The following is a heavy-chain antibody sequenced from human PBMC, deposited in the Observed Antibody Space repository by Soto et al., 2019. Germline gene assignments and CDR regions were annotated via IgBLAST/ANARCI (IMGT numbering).Heavy chain of an antibody. V-gene: IGHV4-34*01. CDR1: GGSFSAYY. Sequence: TSETLSLTCAVYGGSFSAYYWSWIRQPPGKGLEWIGEINHSGSTNYNPSLKSRVTISVDTSKNQFSLKLSSVTAADPAVYYCARGHIFTYFDSSTGLAYWGPATLVTVCS. CDR2: INHSGST. J-gene: IGHJ4*02. CDR3: ARGHIFTYFDSSTGLAY. D-gene: IGHD3-3*01.